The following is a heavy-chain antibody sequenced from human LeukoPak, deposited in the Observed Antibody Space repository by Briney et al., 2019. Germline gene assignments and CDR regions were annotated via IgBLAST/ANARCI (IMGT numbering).Heavy chain of an antibody. CDR3: ARVVQLERLFAFDI. J-gene: IGHJ3*02. Sequence: SETLSLTCTVSGGSISSYYWSWIRQPPGKGLEWIGYIYYSGSTNYNPSLKSRVTISVDTSKNQFSLKLSSVTPEDTAVYYCARVVQLERLFAFDIWGQGTMVTVSS. CDR1: GGSISSYY. CDR2: IYYSGST. D-gene: IGHD1-1*01. V-gene: IGHV4-59*12.